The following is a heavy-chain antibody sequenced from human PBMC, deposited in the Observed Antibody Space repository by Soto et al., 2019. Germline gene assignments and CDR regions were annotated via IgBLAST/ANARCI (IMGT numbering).Heavy chain of an antibody. CDR1: GGTFSTHA. J-gene: IGHJ6*02. Sequence: SVKVSCKASGGTFSTHAIIWVRQAPGHGLEWMGGIIPISGTTYYTQKFQGRVTITADEPTSTAFMELSSLKSDDTAVFYCARGYCSGGNCYSGMDVWGQGTMVTSP. D-gene: IGHD2-15*01. CDR3: ARGYCSGGNCYSGMDV. CDR2: IIPISGTT. V-gene: IGHV1-69*13.